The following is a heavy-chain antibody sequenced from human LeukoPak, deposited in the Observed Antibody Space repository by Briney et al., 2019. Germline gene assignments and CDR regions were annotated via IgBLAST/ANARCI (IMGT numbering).Heavy chain of an antibody. CDR1: GFTFDIYS. D-gene: IGHD4-11*01. CDR2: ITGRSSSI. V-gene: IGHV3-21*01. J-gene: IGHJ5*02. Sequence: GGSLRISCAASGFTFDIYSMNWVRHAPGEGLEGVSSITGRSSSIYYTDSVKGRFTISRDNAQNSLYLQMNSLRVEDTAVYYCARGDNNFDWFDPWGQGTLVTVSS. CDR3: ARGDNNFDWFDP.